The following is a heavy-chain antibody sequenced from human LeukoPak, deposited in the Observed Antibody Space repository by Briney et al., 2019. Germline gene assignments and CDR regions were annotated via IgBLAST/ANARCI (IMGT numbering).Heavy chain of an antibody. CDR2: INWNGGST. Sequence: GGSLRLSCAASGFTFTSYAMSWVRQSWVRQAPGKGLEWVSGINWNGGSTGYADSVKGRFTISRDNAKDSLYLQMNSLRAEDTALYYCARGTSHILTGYYDYYYCYMDVWGKGTTVTVSS. D-gene: IGHD3-9*01. V-gene: IGHV3-20*04. J-gene: IGHJ6*03. CDR1: GFTFTSYA. CDR3: ARGTSHILTGYYDYYYCYMDV.